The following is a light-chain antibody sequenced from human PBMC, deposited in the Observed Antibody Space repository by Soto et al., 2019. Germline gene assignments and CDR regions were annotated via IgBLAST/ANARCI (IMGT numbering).Light chain of an antibody. CDR1: QSIRNF. Sequence: DIQMTQSPSTLSASVGDRVTITCRASQSIRNFLAWYQQKPGRSPTLLIYKASSLESGVPSRFSGSASGTEFSLTISSLQTDDFATYYCQQYQSYPLTFGQGTRLEIK. CDR2: KAS. CDR3: QQYQSYPLT. J-gene: IGKJ5*01. V-gene: IGKV1-5*03.